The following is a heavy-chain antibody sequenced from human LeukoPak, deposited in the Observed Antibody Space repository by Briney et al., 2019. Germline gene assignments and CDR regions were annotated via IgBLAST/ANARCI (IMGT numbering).Heavy chain of an antibody. Sequence: GASVKVSCKASGYIFTNYYIHWVRQAPGQGLEWMGLINPSGGSTSYAQKFQGRVSMTRDTSTSTVYMELSSLKSEDTAVYYCARRRVSHLGPYGMDVWGQGTTVTVSS. CDR3: ARRRVSHLGPYGMDV. CDR2: INPSGGST. D-gene: IGHD7-27*01. CDR1: GYIFTNYY. V-gene: IGHV1-46*01. J-gene: IGHJ6*02.